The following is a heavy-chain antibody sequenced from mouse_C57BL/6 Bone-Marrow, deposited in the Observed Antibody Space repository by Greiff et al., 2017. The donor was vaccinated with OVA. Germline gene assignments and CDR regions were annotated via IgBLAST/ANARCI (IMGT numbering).Heavy chain of an antibody. CDR2: IYPRDGST. V-gene: IGHV1-78*01. J-gene: IGHJ4*01. Sequence: VQLQQSDAELVKPGASVKISCKVSGYTFTDHTIHWMKQRPEQGLEWIGYIYPRDGSTKYNEKFKGKATLTADKSSSTAYMQLNSLTSEDSAVYFCAICGQLRLHAMDYWGQGTSVTVSS. CDR3: AICGQLRLHAMDY. CDR1: GYTFTDHT. D-gene: IGHD3-2*02.